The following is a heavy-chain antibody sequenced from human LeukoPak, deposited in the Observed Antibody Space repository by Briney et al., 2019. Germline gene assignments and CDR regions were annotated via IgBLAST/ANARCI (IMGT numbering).Heavy chain of an antibody. CDR2: ISSSSSYI. V-gene: IGHV3-21*01. Sequence: PGGSPKPSRAAPGFPLRNYSMNRGPQAPGQGLGWGSSISSSSSYIYYADSVKGRFTISRDNAKNSLYLQMNSLRAEDTAVYYCARDRDCSSTSCYRGAFDIWGQGTMVTVSS. J-gene: IGHJ3*02. D-gene: IGHD2-2*01. CDR1: GFPLRNYS. CDR3: ARDRDCSSTSCYRGAFDI.